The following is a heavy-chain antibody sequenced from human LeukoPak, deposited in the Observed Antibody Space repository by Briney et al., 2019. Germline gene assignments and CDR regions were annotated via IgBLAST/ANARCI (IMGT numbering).Heavy chain of an antibody. CDR1: GFTFSSYS. CDR3: ARAWDILVVPAA. V-gene: IGHV3-21*01. CDR2: ISSSSSYI. J-gene: IGHJ4*02. D-gene: IGHD2-2*01. Sequence: GGSLRLSCAASGFTFSSYSMNWVRQAPGKGLEWVSSISSSSSYIYYADSVKGRFTISRDNAKNSLYLQMNSLRAEDTAVYYCARAWDILVVPAAGGQGTLVTVSS.